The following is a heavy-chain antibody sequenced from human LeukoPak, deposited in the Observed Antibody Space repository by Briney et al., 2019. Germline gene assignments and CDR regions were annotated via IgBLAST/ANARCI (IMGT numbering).Heavy chain of an antibody. D-gene: IGHD1/OR15-1a*01. J-gene: IGHJ2*01. CDR2: ITRSGKT. V-gene: IGHV4-34*01. CDR1: GGSFTGYY. Sequence: SETLSLTCAVYGGSFTGYYWSWLRQPPGKGLEWIGKITRSGKTNYNPSLKSRVTFSLDTSNNQFSLRLTSVTAADTAVYYCARLDQLIPDFWYFDLWGRGTLVAVSS. CDR3: ARLDQLIPDFWYFDL.